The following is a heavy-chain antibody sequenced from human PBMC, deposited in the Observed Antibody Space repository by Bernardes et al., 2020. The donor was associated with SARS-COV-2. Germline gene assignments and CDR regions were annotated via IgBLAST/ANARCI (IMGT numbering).Heavy chain of an antibody. CDR1: GYTLTELS. D-gene: IGHD1-1*01. Sequence: ASVKVSCKVSGYTLTELSMHWVRQAPGKGLEWMGGFDPEDGETIYAQKFQGRVTMTEDTSTDTAYMELSSLRSEDTAVYYCATDNPPWERSSTDYWGQGTLVTVSS. J-gene: IGHJ4*02. CDR3: ATDNPPWERSSTDY. V-gene: IGHV1-24*01. CDR2: FDPEDGET.